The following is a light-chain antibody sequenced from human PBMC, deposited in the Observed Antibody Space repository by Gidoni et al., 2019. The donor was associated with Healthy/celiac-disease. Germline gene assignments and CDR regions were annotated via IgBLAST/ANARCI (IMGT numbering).Light chain of an antibody. CDR3: QQSYSTLFT. J-gene: IGKJ3*01. V-gene: IGKV1-39*01. Sequence: TITCRASQSISSYLNWYQQKPGKAPKLLIYAASSLQSGVPSRFNGSGSGTDFTLTISSLQPEDFATYYCQQSYSTLFTFGPGTKVDIK. CDR2: AAS. CDR1: QSISSY.